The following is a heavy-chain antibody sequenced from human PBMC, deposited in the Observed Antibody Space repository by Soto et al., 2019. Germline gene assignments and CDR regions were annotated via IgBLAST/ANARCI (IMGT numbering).Heavy chain of an antibody. Sequence: VQLVQSGGGLVKPGGSLRLSCAASGGTFSSYAISWVRQAPGQGLEWMGGIIPIFGTANYAQKFQGRVTITADKSTSTAYMELSSLRSEDTAVYYCARGGGIAAAGTGGYWGQGTLVTVSS. CDR1: GGTFSSYA. D-gene: IGHD6-13*01. J-gene: IGHJ4*02. CDR3: ARGGGIAAAGTGGY. V-gene: IGHV1-69*06. CDR2: IIPIFGTA.